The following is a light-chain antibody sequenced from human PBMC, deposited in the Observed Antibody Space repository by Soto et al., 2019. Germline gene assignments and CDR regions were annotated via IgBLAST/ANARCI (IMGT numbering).Light chain of an antibody. CDR3: QQYGSLPKT. J-gene: IGKJ1*01. Sequence: ETVMTQSPATLSVSPGERATLSCRASHSVGSTLAWYQQKPGQAPRLLIYGASNRATGIPDRFSGSASGTDFTLIISRLEPEDVAVYYCQQYGSLPKTFGQGTKVDIK. V-gene: IGKV3-20*01. CDR1: HSVGST. CDR2: GAS.